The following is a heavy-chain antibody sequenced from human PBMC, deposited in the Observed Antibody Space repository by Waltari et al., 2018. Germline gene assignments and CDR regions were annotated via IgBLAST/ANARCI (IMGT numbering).Heavy chain of an antibody. V-gene: IGHV4-30-4*08. J-gene: IGHJ3*02. D-gene: IGHD6-6*01. CDR2: ISYSGST. CDR1: GGSISSGSYY. CDR3: ARDPYSTSSPYDAFDI. Sequence: QVQLQESGPVLVKPSQTLSLTCSVSGGSISSGSYYWSWIRQPPGKGLEWIGYISYSGSTYYNGSLKSRVSISIDRSKNLFSLKLNSVTAADTAVYYCARDPYSTSSPYDAFDIWGQGTRVAVSS.